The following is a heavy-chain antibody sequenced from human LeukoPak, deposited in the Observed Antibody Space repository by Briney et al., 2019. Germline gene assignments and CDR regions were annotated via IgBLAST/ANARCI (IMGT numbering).Heavy chain of an antibody. CDR1: GGSISSSSYY. CDR2: IYYSGST. D-gene: IGHD3-22*01. J-gene: IGHJ4*02. V-gene: IGHV4-61*05. CDR3: ARVTGYMIKDYFDY. Sequence: PSETLSLTCTVSGGSISSSSYYWGWIRQPPGKGLEWIGYIYYSGSTNYNPSLKSRVTISVKTSKNQFSLKLSSVTAADTAVYYCARVTGYMIKDYFDYWGQGTLVTVSS.